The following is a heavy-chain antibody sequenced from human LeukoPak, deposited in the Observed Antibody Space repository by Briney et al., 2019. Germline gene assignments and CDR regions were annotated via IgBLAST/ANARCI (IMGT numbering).Heavy chain of an antibody. CDR2: INPNSGGT. CDR1: GYTFTGYY. Sequence: GASVKVSCTASGYTFTGYYMHWVRQAPGQGLEWMGWINPNSGGTNYAQKFQGWVTMTRDTSISTAYMELSRLRSDDTAVYYCARGADGRGKLDLRFGYWGQGTLVTVSS. V-gene: IGHV1-2*04. D-gene: IGHD5/OR15-5a*01. J-gene: IGHJ4*02. CDR3: ARGADGRGKLDLRFGY.